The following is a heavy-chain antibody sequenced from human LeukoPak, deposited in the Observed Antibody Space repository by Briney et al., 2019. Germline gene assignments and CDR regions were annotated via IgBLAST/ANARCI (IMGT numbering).Heavy chain of an antibody. J-gene: IGHJ4*02. D-gene: IGHD3-10*01. Sequence: GGSLRHSCAASGFTFSSYAIHWVRQAPGQGLEWVAVISYDVNKYYADSVKGRFTISRDNSKKTVYLQMNSPRPEDTAVYYCAKEDSLYGSGSYWPDYWGQGTLVTVSS. V-gene: IGHV3-30*18. CDR3: AKEDSLYGSGSYWPDY. CDR1: GFTFSSYA. CDR2: ISYDVNK.